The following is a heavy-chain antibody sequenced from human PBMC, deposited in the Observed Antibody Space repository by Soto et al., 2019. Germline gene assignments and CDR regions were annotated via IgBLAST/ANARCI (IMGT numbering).Heavy chain of an antibody. V-gene: IGHV3-73*02. CDR1: GFTFSGSA. Sequence: EVQLVESGGGLVQPGGALKLSCAASGFTFSGSAMHWVRQASGKGLEWVGRIRSKANSYATAYAASVKGRFTISRDDSKNTAYLQMNSLKTEDTAVYYCTRQSMTTVTLAPWGQGTLVTVSS. D-gene: IGHD4-17*01. J-gene: IGHJ5*02. CDR2: IRSKANSYAT. CDR3: TRQSMTTVTLAP.